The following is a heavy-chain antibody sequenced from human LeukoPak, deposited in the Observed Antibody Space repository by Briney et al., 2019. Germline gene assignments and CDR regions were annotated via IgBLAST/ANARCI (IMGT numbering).Heavy chain of an antibody. CDR2: ISWNSGSI. CDR3: AKDKSYDILTGYNDY. D-gene: IGHD3-9*01. J-gene: IGHJ4*02. V-gene: IGHV3-9*01. Sequence: PGRSLRLSCAASGFTFDDYAMHWVRQAPWKGLEWVSGISWNSGSIGYADSVKGRFTISRDNAKNSLYLQMNSLRAEDTALYYCAKDKSYDILTGYNDYWGQGTLVTVSS. CDR1: GFTFDDYA.